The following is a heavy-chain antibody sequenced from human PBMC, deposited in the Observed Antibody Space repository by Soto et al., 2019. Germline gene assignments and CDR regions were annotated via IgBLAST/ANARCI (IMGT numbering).Heavy chain of an antibody. CDR2: ISSGSDNI. J-gene: IGHJ4*02. Sequence: GGSLRLSCVASGFRFSDHSMTWVRQSPGKGLPWIAYISSGSDNIYYAESVRGRFTVSRDNAKNALFLQMNSLRDDDTATYYCARLSKGSLVTAWGQGTRVTVSS. D-gene: IGHD2-21*02. V-gene: IGHV3-48*02. CDR1: GFRFSDHS. CDR3: ARLSKGSLVTA.